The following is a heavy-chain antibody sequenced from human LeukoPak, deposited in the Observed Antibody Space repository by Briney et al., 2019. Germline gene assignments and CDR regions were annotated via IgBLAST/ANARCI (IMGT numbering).Heavy chain of an antibody. D-gene: IGHD6-13*01. J-gene: IGHJ4*02. CDR3: ARIGIAAAPRDLRY. V-gene: IGHV1-2*02. CDR1: VYTFTGYY. Sequence: ASVKVSCKASVYTFTGYYMHWVRQAPGQGLEWMGWINPNSGGTNYAQKFQGRVTMTRDTSISTAYMELSRLRSDDTAVYYCARIGIAAAPRDLRYWGQGTLVTVSS. CDR2: INPNSGGT.